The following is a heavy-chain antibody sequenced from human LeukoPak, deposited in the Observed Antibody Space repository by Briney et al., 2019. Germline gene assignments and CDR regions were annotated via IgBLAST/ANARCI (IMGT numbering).Heavy chain of an antibody. CDR1: GGSISGSSYY. J-gene: IGHJ6*02. V-gene: IGHV4-39*01. CDR2: IYYSGST. CDR3: ARQYYYGSGSYYNVYYYYGMDV. Sequence: SETLSLTCTVSGGSISGSSYYWGWIRQPPGKGLEWLGSIYYSGSTYYNPSLKSRVTISVDTSKNQFSLKLSSVTAADTAVYYCARQYYYGSGSYYNVYYYYGMDVWGQGTTVTVSS. D-gene: IGHD3-10*01.